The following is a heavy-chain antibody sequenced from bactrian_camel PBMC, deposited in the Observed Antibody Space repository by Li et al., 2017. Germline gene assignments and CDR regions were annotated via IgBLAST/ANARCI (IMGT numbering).Heavy chain of an antibody. CDR1: GYTSSSRC. CDR2: IRAGVSP. J-gene: IGHJ4*01. D-gene: IGHD6*01. Sequence: DVQLVESGGDSVQAGGSLRLSCAASGYTSSSRCMAWFRQAPGKEREGVATIRAGVSPYVVDSVKGRFTISQDSAKNTVLLQMNNLKPEDTAKYYCAARWEYGTPWCDPAYEYDHWGQGTQVTVS. V-gene: IGHV3S67*01. CDR3: AARWEYGTPWCDPAYEYDH.